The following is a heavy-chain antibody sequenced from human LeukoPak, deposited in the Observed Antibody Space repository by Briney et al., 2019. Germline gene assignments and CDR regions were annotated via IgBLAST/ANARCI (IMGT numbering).Heavy chain of an antibody. J-gene: IGHJ4*02. CDR3: ARDQDSSGYYPY. CDR1: GYTFTSYD. D-gene: IGHD3-22*01. Sequence: ASVKVSCKASGYTFTSYDINWVRQATGQGLEWMGWMNPNSGNTGYAQKFQGRVTITADESTSTAYMELSSLRSEDTAVYYCARDQDSSGYYPYWGQGTLVTVSS. CDR2: MNPNSGNT. V-gene: IGHV1-8*01.